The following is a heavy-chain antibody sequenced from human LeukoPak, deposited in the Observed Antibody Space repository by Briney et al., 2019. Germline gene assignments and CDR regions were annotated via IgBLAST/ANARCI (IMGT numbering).Heavy chain of an antibody. D-gene: IGHD4-17*01. CDR2: VFYTGTT. CDR1: GDSISGYY. V-gene: IGHV4-59*01. J-gene: IGHJ4*02. Sequence: SETLSLTCTVSGDSISGYYWNWIRQPPGKGLEWIGHVFYTGTTKYHPSLKSRIAISVDTSSNQFSLKLRSVTTADTAVYYCARGITVTTTSDHLDFWGQGSLVTVHS. CDR3: ARGITVTTTSDHLDF.